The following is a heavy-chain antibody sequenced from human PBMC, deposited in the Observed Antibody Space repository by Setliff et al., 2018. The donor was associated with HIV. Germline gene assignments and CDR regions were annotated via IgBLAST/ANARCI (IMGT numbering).Heavy chain of an antibody. CDR3: ARLWDGIAAAGTDY. Sequence: SVKVSCKASGGTFSSYVISWVRQAPGQGPEWMGGIIPMFGTGFYAQKFQGRVTITADKSTSTAYMELSSLRSEDTAVYYCARLWDGIAAAGTDYWGQGTLVTVSS. D-gene: IGHD6-13*01. J-gene: IGHJ4*02. CDR2: IIPMFGTG. CDR1: GGTFSSYV. V-gene: IGHV1-69*06.